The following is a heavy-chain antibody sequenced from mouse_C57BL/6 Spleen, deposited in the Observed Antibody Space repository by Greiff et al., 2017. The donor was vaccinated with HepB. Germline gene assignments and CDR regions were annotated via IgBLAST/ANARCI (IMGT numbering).Heavy chain of an antibody. Sequence: VMLVESGPGLVAPSQSLSITCTVSGFSLTSYAISWVRQPPGKGLEWLGVIWTGGGTNYNSALKSRLSISKDNSKSQVFLKMNSLQTDDTARYYCARIYYGNWYAMDYWGQGTSVTVSS. CDR1: GFSLTSYA. D-gene: IGHD2-1*01. CDR2: IWTGGGT. J-gene: IGHJ4*01. CDR3: ARIYYGNWYAMDY. V-gene: IGHV2-9-1*01.